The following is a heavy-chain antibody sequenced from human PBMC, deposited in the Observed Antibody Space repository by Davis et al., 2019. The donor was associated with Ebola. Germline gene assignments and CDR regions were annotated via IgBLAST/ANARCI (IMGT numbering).Heavy chain of an antibody. CDR1: GFTFSSYA. Sequence: GESLKISCAASGFTFSSYAMHWVRQAPGKGLEWVAVISYDGSNKYYADSVKGRFTISRDNSKNTLYLQMNSLRAEDTAVYYCAKDPASLRFLEWTGIFDYWGQGTLVTVSS. V-gene: IGHV3-30*04. CDR3: AKDPASLRFLEWTGIFDY. CDR2: ISYDGSNK. D-gene: IGHD3-3*01. J-gene: IGHJ4*02.